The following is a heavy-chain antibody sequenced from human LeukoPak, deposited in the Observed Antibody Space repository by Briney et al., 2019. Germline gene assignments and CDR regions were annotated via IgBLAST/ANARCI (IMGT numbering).Heavy chain of an antibody. V-gene: IGHV3-23*01. CDR1: GFTFSDST. D-gene: IGHD4-17*01. CDR2: IDNQI. CDR3: ARDRFGDYDY. Sequence: GGSLRLSCAASGFTFSDSTMAWVRQAPGKGLEWVSAIDNQIFYADSVKGRFTISRDDSRNTLYLQMNSLRVEDSAIYYCARDRFGDYDYWGQGTLVTVSS. J-gene: IGHJ4*02.